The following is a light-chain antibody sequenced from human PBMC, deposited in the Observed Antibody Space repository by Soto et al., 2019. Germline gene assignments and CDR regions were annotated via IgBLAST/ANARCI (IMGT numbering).Light chain of an antibody. V-gene: IGKV3-20*01. CDR2: GAS. CDR1: QSVSRSY. Sequence: EIVLTQSPGTPSLSPGERATLSCRASQSVSRSYLSWYQQKPGQAPRLLIYGASSRATGIPDRFSGSGSGTDFTLTISRLEPEDFAVYYCQQYGCSPRITFGQGTRLEIK. J-gene: IGKJ5*01. CDR3: QQYGCSPRIT.